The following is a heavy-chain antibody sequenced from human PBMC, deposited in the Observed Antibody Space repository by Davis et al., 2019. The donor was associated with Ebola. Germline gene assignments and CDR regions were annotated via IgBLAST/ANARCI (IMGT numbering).Heavy chain of an antibody. CDR1: GVSISRHY. CDR2: IYYTGSA. J-gene: IGHJ4*02. Sequence: PSETLSPTCTVSGVSISRHYWSWIRQPPGKRLEWIGSIYYTGSAYYNSSLASRATISVDTSKTQCSLKLTSVTAADTPMYYCSEGGSSVWGQGTLVTDSS. V-gene: IGHV4-59*03. CDR3: SEGGSSV. D-gene: IGHD3-16*01.